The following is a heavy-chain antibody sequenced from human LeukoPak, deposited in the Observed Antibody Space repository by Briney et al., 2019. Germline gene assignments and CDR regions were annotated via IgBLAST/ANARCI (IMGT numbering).Heavy chain of an antibody. CDR1: GFTFTSYG. CDR2: IRYDGSNK. V-gene: IGHV3-30*02. J-gene: IGHJ4*02. CDR3: ARGGGGSSWYLYYFDY. Sequence: GGSLRLSCAASGFTFTSYGIHWVRQAPGKGLEWVAFIRYDGSNKYYADSVKGRFTISRDNSKNTLYLQMNSLRAEDTAVYYCARGGGGSSWYLYYFDYWGQGTLVTVSS. D-gene: IGHD6-13*01.